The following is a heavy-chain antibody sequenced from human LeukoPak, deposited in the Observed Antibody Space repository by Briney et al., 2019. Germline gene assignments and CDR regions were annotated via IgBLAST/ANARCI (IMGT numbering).Heavy chain of an antibody. CDR3: AKEAEYYYDSSGYYPYDY. J-gene: IGHJ4*02. V-gene: IGHV3-21*04. D-gene: IGHD3-22*01. CDR1: GFTFSSYS. Sequence: PGGSLRLSCAASGFTFSSYSMNWVRQAPGKGLEWVSSISSSSSYIYYADSVKGRFTISRDNSKNTLYLQMNSLRAEDTAVYYCAKEAEYYYDSSGYYPYDYWGQGTLVTVSS. CDR2: ISSSSSYI.